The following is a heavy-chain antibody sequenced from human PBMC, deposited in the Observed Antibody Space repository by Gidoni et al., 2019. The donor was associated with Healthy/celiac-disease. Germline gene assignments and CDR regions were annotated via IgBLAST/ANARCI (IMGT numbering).Heavy chain of an antibody. D-gene: IGHD3-16*02. J-gene: IGHJ4*02. V-gene: IGHV5-51*01. Sequence: EVQLVQSGAEVKMPGESLKISCKVSGYSFTSYWIGWVRQMPGKGLEWMGIIYLGDYDTRYSPSYQGQVTIEADKAIRTAYLQWSSLKAADTDMYYCARHKMITVGGVIEGFDYWGQGTLVTVSS. CDR3: ARHKMITVGGVIEGFDY. CDR2: IYLGDYDT. CDR1: GYSFTSYW.